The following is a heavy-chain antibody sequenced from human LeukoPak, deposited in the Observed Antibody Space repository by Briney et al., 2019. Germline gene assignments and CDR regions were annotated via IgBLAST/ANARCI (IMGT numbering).Heavy chain of an antibody. CDR3: AAGRDIAVAGPGGYFDY. J-gene: IGHJ4*02. Sequence: GGSLRLACAAYAFSLSDYYTKCVRQAQEEGLGWDSYISPRCGSMYFADSVKWRFTISRDNAENSLFLQMNSLTADDTAVYYCAAGRDIAVAGPGGYFDYWGQGTLVTVSS. D-gene: IGHD6-19*01. CDR2: ISPRCGSM. CDR1: AFSLSDYY. V-gene: IGHV3-11*01.